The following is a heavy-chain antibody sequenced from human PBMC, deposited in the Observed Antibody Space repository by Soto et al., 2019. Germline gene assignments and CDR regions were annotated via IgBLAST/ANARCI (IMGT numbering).Heavy chain of an antibody. Sequence: GSLKISCKGSGYSFTSYWIGWVRQMPGKGLEWMGIIYPGDSDTRYSPSFQGQVTISADKSISTAYLQWSSLKASDTAMYYCARTSAAGKYYYGMDVWGQGTTVTVSS. J-gene: IGHJ6*02. CDR3: ARTSAAGKYYYGMDV. V-gene: IGHV5-51*01. CDR1: GYSFTSYW. D-gene: IGHD6-13*01. CDR2: IYPGDSDT.